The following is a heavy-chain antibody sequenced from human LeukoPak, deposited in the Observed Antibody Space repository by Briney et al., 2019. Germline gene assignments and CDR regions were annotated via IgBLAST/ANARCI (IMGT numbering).Heavy chain of an antibody. Sequence: SETLSLTCSVSGGSISSSIYYWAWIRQPPGMGLEWIGHIYYSGTTYYNPSLKSRVTMSVDTSQNQFSLKLSSVTAADTAVYYCARDSHLYYDILTGYDYWGQGTLVTVSS. CDR1: GGSISSSIYY. CDR3: ARDSHLYYDILTGYDY. D-gene: IGHD3-9*01. V-gene: IGHV4-39*07. J-gene: IGHJ4*02. CDR2: IYYSGTT.